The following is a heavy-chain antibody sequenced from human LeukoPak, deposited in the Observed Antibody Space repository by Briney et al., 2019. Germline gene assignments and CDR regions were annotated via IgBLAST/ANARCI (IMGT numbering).Heavy chain of an antibody. V-gene: IGHV3-7*01. CDR3: ARDHETPGLVFDN. CDR2: IKQDGSEI. J-gene: IGHJ4*02. Sequence: PGGSLRLSCAASGFTFSSYWMSWVRQAPGKGLEWVANIKQDGSEIYYVDSVKGRFTISRDNAKNSLYLQMNSLRGEDTAIDYCARDHETPGLVFDNWGQGTLVTVSS. CDR1: GFTFSSYW. D-gene: IGHD6-19*01.